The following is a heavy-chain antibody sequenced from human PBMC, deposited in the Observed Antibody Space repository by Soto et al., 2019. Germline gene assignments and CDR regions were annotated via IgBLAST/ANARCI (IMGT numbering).Heavy chain of an antibody. CDR1: GFILSSNA. J-gene: IGHJ4*02. D-gene: IGHD2-2*02. CDR2: ISGGGGDT. Sequence: EVHLWESGGGLVQPGGSLRLSCAASGFILSSNAVSWVRQAPGKGLEWVSTISGGGGDTSYADSVKGRFTISRDSSKNTLFLQMISLRGEETAIYFCAKRAYPFYFDSWGQGTVVTVSS. V-gene: IGHV3-23*01. CDR3: AKRAYPFYFDS.